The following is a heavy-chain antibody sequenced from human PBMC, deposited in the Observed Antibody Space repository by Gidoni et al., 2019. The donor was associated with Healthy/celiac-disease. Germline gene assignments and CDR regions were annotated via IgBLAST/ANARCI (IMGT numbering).Heavy chain of an antibody. CDR2: IYWDDDK. V-gene: IGHV2-5*02. J-gene: IGHJ4*02. CDR1: GFSLSTRGVG. D-gene: IGHD5-12*01. CDR3: AHLASQYSHWPWLRD. Sequence: QITLKESGPTLVKPTQTLTLTCTFSGFSLSTRGVGVGWIRQPPGKALEWLALIYWDDDKRYSPSLKSRLTITKDTSKNQVVLTMTNMDPVDTATYYCAHLASQYSHWPWLRDWGQGTLVTVSS.